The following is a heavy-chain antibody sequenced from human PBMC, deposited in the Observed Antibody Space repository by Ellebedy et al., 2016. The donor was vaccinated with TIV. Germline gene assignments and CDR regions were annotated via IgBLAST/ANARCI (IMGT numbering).Heavy chain of an antibody. D-gene: IGHD1-20*01. CDR1: GYTFTNYG. J-gene: IGHJ4*02. CDR3: ATEGVEGIPGKYL. V-gene: IGHV1-24*01. CDR2: YDPESGEI. Sequence: ASVKVSCXASGYTFTNYGISWVRQAPGQGLEWMGGYDPESGEIIYAQKFQDRVTMTEDRSIDTVYMELSSLRPEDTAMYYCATEGVEGIPGKYLWGQGTRVSVSS.